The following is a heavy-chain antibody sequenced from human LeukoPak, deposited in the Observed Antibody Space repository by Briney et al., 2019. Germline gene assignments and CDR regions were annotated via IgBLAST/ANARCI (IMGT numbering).Heavy chain of an antibody. V-gene: IGHV3-30-3*01. Sequence: PGGSLRLSCAASGFTFPNYAFHWVRQAPGEGLEWLTFISYDGSNKYYADSVKGRFTISRDNSKNTLNLQMNSLRVDDTAVYYCVRGIEYGIPGQYFQNWGQGSLVTVSS. CDR2: ISYDGSNK. J-gene: IGHJ1*01. CDR3: VRGIEYGIPGQYFQN. CDR1: GFTFPNYA. D-gene: IGHD6-6*01.